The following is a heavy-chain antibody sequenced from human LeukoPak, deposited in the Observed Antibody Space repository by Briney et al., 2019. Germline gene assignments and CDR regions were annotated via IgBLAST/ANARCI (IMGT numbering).Heavy chain of an antibody. CDR2: IYYSGST. J-gene: IGHJ4*02. D-gene: IGHD3-22*01. CDR1: GGSISSSSYY. V-gene: IGHV4-39*01. Sequence: PSETLSLTCTVSGGSISSSSYYWGWLRQPPGTGLEWIGSIYYSGSTYYNPSLKSRVTISVDTSKNQFSLKLSSVTAADTAVYYCARHQPDSSGYLIYFDYWGQGTLVTVSS. CDR3: ARHQPDSSGYLIYFDY.